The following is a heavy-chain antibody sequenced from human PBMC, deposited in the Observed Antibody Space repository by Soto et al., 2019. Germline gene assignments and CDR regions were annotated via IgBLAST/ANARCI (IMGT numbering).Heavy chain of an antibody. Sequence: PGGSLRLSCAASGFTFSSYSMNWVRQAPGKGLEWVSSISSSGSYIYYADSVKGRFTISRDNAKNSLYLQMNSLRAEDTAVYYCARDLGYCSSTSCYHDAFDIWGQGTMVTVSS. D-gene: IGHD2-2*01. J-gene: IGHJ3*02. CDR1: GFTFSSYS. V-gene: IGHV3-21*01. CDR3: ARDLGYCSSTSCYHDAFDI. CDR2: ISSSGSYI.